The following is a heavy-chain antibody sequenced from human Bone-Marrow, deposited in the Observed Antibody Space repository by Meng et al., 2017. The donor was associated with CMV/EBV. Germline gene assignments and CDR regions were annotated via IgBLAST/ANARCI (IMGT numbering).Heavy chain of an antibody. Sequence: ASVKVSCKASGGTFSSYAISWVRQAPGQGLEWMGIINPSGGSTSYAQKFQGRVTMTRDTSTSTVYMELSSLRSEDTAVYYCAADCSSTSCYLFSYWGQGTRVTVSS. V-gene: IGHV1-46*01. CDR1: GGTFSSYA. D-gene: IGHD2-2*01. CDR3: AADCSSTSCYLFSY. CDR2: INPSGGST. J-gene: IGHJ4*02.